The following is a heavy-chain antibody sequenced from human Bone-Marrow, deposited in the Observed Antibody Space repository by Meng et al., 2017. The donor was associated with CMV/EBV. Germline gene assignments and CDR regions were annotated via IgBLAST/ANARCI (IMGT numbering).Heavy chain of an antibody. V-gene: IGHV3-74*01. CDR3: ARECSTSCYFLDAFDF. J-gene: IGHJ3*01. CDR2: INRDGSIT. Sequence: GGSLRLSCAASGFTFSSYWMHWVRQVPGKGLVWVSRINRDGSITGYADSVKGRFTISRDNAKNSLYLQMNSLRAEDTAVYYCARECSTSCYFLDAFDFWGQGTMVTVSS. CDR1: GFTFSSYW. D-gene: IGHD2-2*01.